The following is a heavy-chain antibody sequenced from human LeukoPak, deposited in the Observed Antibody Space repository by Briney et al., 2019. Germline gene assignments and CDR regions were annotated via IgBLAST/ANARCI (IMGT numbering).Heavy chain of an antibody. CDR1: GFTFSSYG. D-gene: IGHD6-13*01. CDR2: ISYDGSNK. CDR3: AKGPRDSSSWYPMRAFDI. Sequence: GGSLRLSCAASGFTFSSYGMHWVRQAPGKGLEWVAVISYDGSNKYYADSVKGRFTISRDNSKNTLYMQMNSLRAEDTAVYYCAKGPRDSSSWYPMRAFDIWGQGTMVTVSS. J-gene: IGHJ3*02. V-gene: IGHV3-30*18.